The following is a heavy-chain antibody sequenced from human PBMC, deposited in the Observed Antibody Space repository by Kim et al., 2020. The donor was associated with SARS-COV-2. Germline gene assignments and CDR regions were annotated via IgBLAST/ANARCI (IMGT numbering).Heavy chain of an antibody. CDR1: GFSFRSFG. CDR3: TRGMYTGTAGADVFDI. Sequence: GGSLRLSCVASGFSFRSFGMHWVRQAPGKGLEWVTNIWNDGGKEYYVDSVEGRFTISRDDSKNTVYLQMSSLRAEDTAVYYCTRGMYTGTAGADVFDIWG. V-gene: IGHV3-33*01. CDR2: IWNDGGKE. D-gene: IGHD1-1*01. J-gene: IGHJ3*02.